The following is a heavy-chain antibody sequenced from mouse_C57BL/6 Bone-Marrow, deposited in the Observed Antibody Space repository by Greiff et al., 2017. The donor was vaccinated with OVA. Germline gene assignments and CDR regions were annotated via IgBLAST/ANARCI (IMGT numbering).Heavy chain of an antibody. J-gene: IGHJ3*01. Sequence: EVKLVESGEGLVKPGGSLKLSCAASGFTFSSYAMSWVRQTPEKRLEWVAYISSGGDYIYYADTVKGRFTISRDNARNTLYLQMSSLKSEDTAMYYCTREDDYGSAYWGQGTLVTVSA. CDR2: ISSGGDYI. V-gene: IGHV5-9-1*02. CDR3: TREDDYGSAY. D-gene: IGHD2-4*01. CDR1: GFTFSSYA.